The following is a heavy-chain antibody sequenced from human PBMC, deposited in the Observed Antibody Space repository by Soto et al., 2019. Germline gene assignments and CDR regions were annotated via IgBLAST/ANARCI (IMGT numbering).Heavy chain of an antibody. Sequence: QVQLQESGPGLVKPSETLSLTCTVSGGSLNSGDYYWTWIRQYPGKGLEWIGNIYYNGITNYNPSLQSRVAISVDTSKNQFSLKLDSVTAADTAVYYCTRTKYRWGGLLIVRTCFDPWGQGIQVTVSS. V-gene: IGHV4-31*03. CDR3: TRTKYRWGGLLIVRTCFDP. CDR1: GGSLNSGDYY. J-gene: IGHJ5*02. D-gene: IGHD2-8*01. CDR2: IYYNGIT.